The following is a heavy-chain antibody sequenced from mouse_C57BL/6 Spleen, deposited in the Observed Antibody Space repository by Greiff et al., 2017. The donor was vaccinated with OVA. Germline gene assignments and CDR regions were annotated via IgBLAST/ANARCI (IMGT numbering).Heavy chain of an antibody. V-gene: IGHV1-69*01. J-gene: IGHJ2*01. CDR2: IDPSDSYT. D-gene: IGHD2-4*01. Sequence: VQLQQPGAELVMPGASVKLSCKASGYTFTSYWMHWVKQRPGQGLKWIGEIDPSDSYTNYNQKFKGKSTLTVDKSSSTAYMQLSSLTSEDSAVYYCARRVYDYDEGDYFDYWGQGTTLTVSS. CDR3: ARRVYDYDEGDYFDY. CDR1: GYTFTSYW.